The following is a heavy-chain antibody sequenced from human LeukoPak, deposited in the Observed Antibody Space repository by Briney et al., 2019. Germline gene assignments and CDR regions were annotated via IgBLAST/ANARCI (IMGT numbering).Heavy chain of an antibody. D-gene: IGHD1-26*01. J-gene: IGHJ5*02. CDR1: GFTFSSYA. CDR3: ARDGGAWELVGWFDP. CDR2: ISYDGSNK. V-gene: IGHV3-30*04. Sequence: PGGSLRLSCAASGFTFSSYAMHWVRQAPGKGLEWVAVISYDGSNKYYADSVKGRFTISRDNSKNTLYLQMNSLRAEDTAVYYCARDGGAWELVGWFDPWGQGTLVTVSS.